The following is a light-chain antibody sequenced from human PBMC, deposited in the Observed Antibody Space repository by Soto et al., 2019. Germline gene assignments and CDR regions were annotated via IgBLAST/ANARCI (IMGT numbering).Light chain of an antibody. CDR2: EVS. CDR1: SSDISIYNY. Sequence: QSALTQPASESGSPGQSITISCTGTSSDISIYNYVSWYQQHPGKAPKLIIYEVSNRPSGISNRFSGAKSGNTASLTISGLQVEDDADYYCCSYTTSTNYVFGAGIKLTVL. CDR3: CSYTTSTNYV. V-gene: IGLV2-14*01. J-gene: IGLJ1*01.